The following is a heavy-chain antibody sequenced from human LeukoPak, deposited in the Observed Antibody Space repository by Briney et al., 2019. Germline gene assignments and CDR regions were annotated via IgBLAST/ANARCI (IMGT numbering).Heavy chain of an antibody. V-gene: IGHV1-2*02. Sequence: ASVKVSCKASGYTFTGYFMHWVRQAPGQGLEWMGWINPNSGGTNYAQKLQGRVTMTTDTSTSTAYMELRSLRSDDTAVYYCARCSSTSCSHGGFDYWGQGTLVTVSS. CDR2: INPNSGGT. CDR3: ARCSSTSCSHGGFDY. J-gene: IGHJ4*02. CDR1: GYTFTGYF. D-gene: IGHD2-2*01.